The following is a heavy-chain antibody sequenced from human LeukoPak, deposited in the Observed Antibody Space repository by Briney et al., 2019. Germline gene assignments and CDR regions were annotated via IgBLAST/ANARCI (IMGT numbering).Heavy chain of an antibody. CDR1: GASISGYY. Sequence: PSETLSLTCTVSGASISGYYWSWIRQPPGKGLEWIGYIYYSGSANYNPSLKSRVTLSVDTSKNQFSLKLSSVTAADTAVYYCARVDYYSFYFDYWGQGTLVTVSS. V-gene: IGHV4-59*01. D-gene: IGHD3-22*01. J-gene: IGHJ4*02. CDR3: ARVDYYSFYFDY. CDR2: IYYSGSA.